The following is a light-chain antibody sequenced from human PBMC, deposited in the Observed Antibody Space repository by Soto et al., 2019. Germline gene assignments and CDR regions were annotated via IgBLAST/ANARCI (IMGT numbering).Light chain of an antibody. Sequence: DILLTQSPATLSVSPGERATLSYRASQSVSLNLAWYQHKLGQAPRLLIYDASTRVTGIPARFSGSGSGTDFTLTISYLKSEDFGVYYCQQYNNGPPPVTFGGGTKVEI. V-gene: IGKV3-15*01. CDR2: DAS. CDR3: QQYNNGPPPVT. CDR1: QSVSLN. J-gene: IGKJ4*01.